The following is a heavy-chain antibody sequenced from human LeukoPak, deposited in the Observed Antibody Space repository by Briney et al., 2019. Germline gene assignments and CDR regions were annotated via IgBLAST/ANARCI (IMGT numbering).Heavy chain of an antibody. Sequence: SETLSLTCTVSGGSISSYYWGWIRQPPGKGLEWIGSIYYSGSTYYNPSLKSRVTISVDTSKNQFSLKLSSVTAADTAVYYCARVLSPDYDFWSGYSWEGGYFDYWGQGTLVTVSS. J-gene: IGHJ4*02. CDR1: GGSISSYY. V-gene: IGHV4-39*01. CDR3: ARVLSPDYDFWSGYSWEGGYFDY. CDR2: IYYSGST. D-gene: IGHD3-3*01.